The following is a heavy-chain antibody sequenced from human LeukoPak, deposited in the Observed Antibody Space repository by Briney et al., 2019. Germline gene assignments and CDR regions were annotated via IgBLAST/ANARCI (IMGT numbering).Heavy chain of an antibody. J-gene: IGHJ4*02. CDR3: AREGHTYYYDSSGYVDY. D-gene: IGHD3-22*01. V-gene: IGHV3-48*03. CDR1: GFTFCSYE. Sequence: GGSLRLSCAASGFTFCSYEMNWVRQAPGKGLEWVSYISSSGSTIYYADSVKGRFTISRDNAKNSLYLQMNSLRAEDTAVYYCAREGHTYYYDSSGYVDYWGQGTLVTVSS. CDR2: ISSSGSTI.